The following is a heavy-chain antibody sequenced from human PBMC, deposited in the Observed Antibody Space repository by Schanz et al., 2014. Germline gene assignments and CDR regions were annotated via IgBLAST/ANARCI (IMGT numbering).Heavy chain of an antibody. J-gene: IGHJ6*02. CDR3: ATDRQNTVNRVGSYYGMDV. CDR2: ISWNSGSV. Sequence: EVQLVESGGGLVQPGRSLRLSCAASGFTFDNYAMHWVRQAPGKGLEWVSSISWNSGSVAYADSVKGRFTISRDDAKNSLYLQMNSLRAEDTALYYCATDRQNTVNRVGSYYGMDVWGQGTTVTVSS. V-gene: IGHV3-9*01. D-gene: IGHD4-4*01. CDR1: GFTFDNYA.